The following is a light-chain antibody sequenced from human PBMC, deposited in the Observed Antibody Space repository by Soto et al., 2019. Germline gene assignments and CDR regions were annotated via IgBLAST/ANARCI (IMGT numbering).Light chain of an antibody. CDR2: GAS. V-gene: IGKV3-20*01. Sequence: IVLTQSPGTWSLSPGERATLSCRASQSVSSSYLAWYQQKPGQAPRLLIYGASSRATGIPDRFSGSGSGTYFTLTISRLGPEDFAVYYCHQYGSSLWTFGQGTMV. CDR1: QSVSSSY. CDR3: HQYGSSLWT. J-gene: IGKJ1*01.